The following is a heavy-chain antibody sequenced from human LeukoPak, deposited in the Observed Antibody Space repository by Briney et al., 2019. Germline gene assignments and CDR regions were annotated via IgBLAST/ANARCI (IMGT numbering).Heavy chain of an antibody. D-gene: IGHD1-14*01. Sequence: GGSLRLSCAASGFTFSSYGMSWVRQPPGKGLEWVSAISGSGGSTYYADSVKGRFTISRDNSKNTLYLQMNSLRAEDTAVYYCAKNTGGYYYYMDVWGKGTTVTISS. CDR2: ISGSGGST. CDR3: AKNTGGYYYYMDV. V-gene: IGHV3-23*01. J-gene: IGHJ6*03. CDR1: GFTFSSYG.